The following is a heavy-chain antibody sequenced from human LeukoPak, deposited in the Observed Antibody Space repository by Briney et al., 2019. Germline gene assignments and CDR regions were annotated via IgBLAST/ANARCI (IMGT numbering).Heavy chain of an antibody. V-gene: IGHV1-46*01. CDR2: INPSGGST. CDR3: ARDGGSDSSGYYQQHYFDY. D-gene: IGHD3-22*01. CDR1: GYTFTSYY. J-gene: IGHJ4*02. Sequence: ASVKVSRKASGYTFTSYYMHWVRQAPGQGLEWMGIINPSGGSTSYAQKFQGRVTMTRDTSTSTVYMELSSLRSEDTAVYYCARDGGSDSSGYYQQHYFDYWGQGTLVTVSS.